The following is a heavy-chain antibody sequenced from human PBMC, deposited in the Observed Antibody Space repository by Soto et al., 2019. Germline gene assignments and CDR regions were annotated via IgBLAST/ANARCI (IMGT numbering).Heavy chain of an antibody. CDR1: GYTFSDYY. CDR3: RVATTDSFDY. V-gene: IGHV1-2*04. Sequence: ASVKVSCKASGYTFSDYYLHWVRQAPGHGLEWMGSINPNSGGTDYAQKFQGWVTMTRDTSISTAYLDLSGLKYDDTAVYYCRVATTDSFDYWGQGTLVTVSS. CDR2: INPNSGGT. J-gene: IGHJ4*02. D-gene: IGHD5-12*01.